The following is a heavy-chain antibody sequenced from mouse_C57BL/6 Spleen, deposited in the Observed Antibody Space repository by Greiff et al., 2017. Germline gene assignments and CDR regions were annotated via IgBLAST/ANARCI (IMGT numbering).Heavy chain of an antibody. D-gene: IGHD1-1*01. CDR3: ARATTVVAPGY. Sequence: QVQLQQPGAELVKPGASVKLSCKASGYTFTSYWMHWVKQRPGQGLEWIGMIHPNSGSTNYNEKFKSKATLTVDKSSSTAYMQLSSLTSEDSAVYYCARATTVVAPGYWGQGTTLTVSS. CDR2: IHPNSGST. CDR1: GYTFTSYW. J-gene: IGHJ2*01. V-gene: IGHV1-64*01.